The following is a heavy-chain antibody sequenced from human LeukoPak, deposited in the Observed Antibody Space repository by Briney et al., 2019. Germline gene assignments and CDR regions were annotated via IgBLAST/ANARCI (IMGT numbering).Heavy chain of an antibody. D-gene: IGHD1-1*01. CDR2: IYTSGST. J-gene: IGHJ5*02. V-gene: IGHV4-4*07. CDR3: ARDLGTGTTGNNWFDP. CDR1: GGSISSYY. Sequence: KPSETLSLTCTVSGGSISSYYWSWIRQPAGKGLEWIGRIYTSGSTNYNHSLKSRVTMSVDTSKNQFSLKLSSVTAADTAVYYCARDLGTGTTGNNWFDPWGQGTLVTVSS.